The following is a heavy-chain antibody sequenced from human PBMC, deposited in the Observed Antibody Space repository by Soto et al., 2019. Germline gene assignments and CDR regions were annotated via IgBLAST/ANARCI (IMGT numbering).Heavy chain of an antibody. CDR3: ARVRLGSYDWFDP. D-gene: IGHD3-16*01. CDR1: GFTFTNYW. J-gene: IGHJ5*02. Sequence: EVQLVESGGGLVQPGGSLRLSCAASGFTFTNYWMHWVRQAPGKGLMWVSRINPDGSRTTYADSMKGRFAVSRDNAKNTLYLQMNSLGAEDTAVYYCARVRLGSYDWFDPWGQGTLVTVSS. CDR2: INPDGSRT. V-gene: IGHV3-74*01.